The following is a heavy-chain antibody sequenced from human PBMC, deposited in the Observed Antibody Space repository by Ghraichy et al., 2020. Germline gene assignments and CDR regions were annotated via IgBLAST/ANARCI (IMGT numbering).Heavy chain of an antibody. D-gene: IGHD2-21*02. CDR3: AKSYCGGDCHVDY. Sequence: GGSLRLSCAASGLPFSSYVMHGVRQAPGKGLEWVALISYDGSYKYYADSVKGRFTISRDKSKNTRYLQLNSLRPEDTAVYYCAKSYCGGDCHVDYWGQGTLVTVCS. CDR2: ISYDGSYK. CDR1: GLPFSSYV. V-gene: IGHV3-30*18. J-gene: IGHJ4*02.